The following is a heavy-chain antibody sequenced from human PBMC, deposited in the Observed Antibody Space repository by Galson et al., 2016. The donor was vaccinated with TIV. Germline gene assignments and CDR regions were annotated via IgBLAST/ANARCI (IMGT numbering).Heavy chain of an antibody. J-gene: IGHJ4*02. D-gene: IGHD3-3*01. V-gene: IGHV4-34*01. CDR3: ARGPRLLTSLFEDITKTFDY. CDR1: GGSFSGYF. Sequence: TLSLTCAVYGGSFSGYFWSWIRQSPGGGLEWIGEINHSGTTRYSPSLKSRVTISLDMAKNQFSLKVTSVTAADTAVYYCARGPRLLTSLFEDITKTFDYWGQGARVTVSS. CDR2: INHSGTT.